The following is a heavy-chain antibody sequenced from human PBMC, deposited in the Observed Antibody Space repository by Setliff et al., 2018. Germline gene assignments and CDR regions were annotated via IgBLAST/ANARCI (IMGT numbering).Heavy chain of an antibody. Sequence: ETLSLTCTVSGGSISSHYWSWIRQPPGKGLEWIGYIYYSGSTNYNPSLKSRVTISVDTSKTQFSLKLSSVTAADTAVYYCARASSGWYSAYYYYMDVWGKGTTVTVSS. V-gene: IGHV4-59*11. D-gene: IGHD6-19*01. CDR1: GGSISSHY. CDR3: ARASSGWYSAYYYYMDV. J-gene: IGHJ6*03. CDR2: IYYSGST.